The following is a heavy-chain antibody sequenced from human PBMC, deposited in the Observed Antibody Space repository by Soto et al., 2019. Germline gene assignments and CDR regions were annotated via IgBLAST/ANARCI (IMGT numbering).Heavy chain of an antibody. CDR2: ISSSSSYI. CDR1: GFTFSSYS. J-gene: IGHJ6*02. CDR3: ARATWGPRKESYGMDV. Sequence: EVQLVESGGGLVKPGGSLRLSCAASGFTFSSYSMNWVRQAPGKGLEWVSSISSSSSYIYYADSVKGRFTISRDNAKNSLYLQMNSLRAEDTAVYYCARATWGPRKESYGMDVWCQGTTVTVSS. V-gene: IGHV3-21*01. D-gene: IGHD3-16*01.